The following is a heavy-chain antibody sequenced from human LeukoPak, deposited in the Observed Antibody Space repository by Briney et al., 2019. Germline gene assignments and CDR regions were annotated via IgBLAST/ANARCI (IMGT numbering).Heavy chain of an antibody. CDR3: ARISNYAFDY. J-gene: IGHJ4*02. CDR2: SSDGSGT. V-gene: IGHV3-74*01. CDR1: EFTFRGYW. D-gene: IGHD4-11*01. Sequence: PGGSLRLSCAASEFTFRGYWMGWVRQAPGKGLVWVSRSSDGSGTAYADSVKGRFTITRDNAKNTLYLQMSSLRAEDTAVYYCARISNYAFDYWGQGTLVTVSS.